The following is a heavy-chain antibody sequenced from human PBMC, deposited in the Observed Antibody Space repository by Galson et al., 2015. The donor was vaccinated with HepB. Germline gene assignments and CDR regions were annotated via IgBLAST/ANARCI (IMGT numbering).Heavy chain of an antibody. J-gene: IGHJ4*02. Sequence: SLRLSCAASGFTFSSYAIHWVRQAPGKGLEWVALISYDGKNKFYADSVKGRFTISRDNSKNTVYLQMNSLRAEDTAVYYCALGARLVDYSSSGFDYWGQGTLVTVSS. V-gene: IGHV3-30*04. CDR1: GFTFSSYA. CDR2: ISYDGKNK. D-gene: IGHD6-6*01. CDR3: ALGARLVDYSSSGFDY.